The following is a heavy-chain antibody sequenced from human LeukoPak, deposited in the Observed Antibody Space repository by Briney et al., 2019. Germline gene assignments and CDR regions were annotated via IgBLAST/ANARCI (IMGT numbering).Heavy chain of an antibody. Sequence: GGSLRLSCAASGFTFSNYAMSWVRQAPGKGLEWVSAISGRGTGTYYADSVKGRFTLSRDNSKNTLYLQMNSLRAEDTAVYYCAKDPLVRGATYDYWGQGTLVTVSS. CDR2: ISGRGTGT. J-gene: IGHJ4*02. D-gene: IGHD3-10*01. CDR1: GFTFSNYA. CDR3: AKDPLVRGATYDY. V-gene: IGHV3-23*01.